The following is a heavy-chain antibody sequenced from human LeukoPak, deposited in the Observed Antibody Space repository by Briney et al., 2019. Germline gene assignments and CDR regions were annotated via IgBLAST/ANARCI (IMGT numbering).Heavy chain of an antibody. CDR2: IYTSGST. V-gene: IGHV4-61*02. Sequence: SETLSLTCTVSGGSISSGSYYWSWIRQPAGKGLEWIGRIYTSGSTNYNPSLKSRVTISVDTPKNQFSLKLSSVTAADTAVYYCARVDYDFWSGSYYYYYYMDVWGKGTTVTVSS. CDR1: GGSISSGSYY. D-gene: IGHD3-3*01. J-gene: IGHJ6*03. CDR3: ARVDYDFWSGSYYYYYYMDV.